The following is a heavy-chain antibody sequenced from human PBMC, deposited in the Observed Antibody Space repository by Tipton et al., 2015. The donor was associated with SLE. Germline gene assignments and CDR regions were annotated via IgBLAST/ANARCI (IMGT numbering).Heavy chain of an antibody. CDR2: IYYSGST. J-gene: IGHJ4*02. Sequence: TLSLTCTVSGGSISSYYWSWIRQPPGKGLEWIGYIYYSGSTNYNPSLKSRVTISVDTSKNQFSLKLSSVTAADTAVYYCARATYYYDSSGSYYFDYWGQGTLVTVSS. CDR3: ARATYYYDSSGSYYFDY. D-gene: IGHD3-22*01. CDR1: GGSISSYY. V-gene: IGHV4-59*01.